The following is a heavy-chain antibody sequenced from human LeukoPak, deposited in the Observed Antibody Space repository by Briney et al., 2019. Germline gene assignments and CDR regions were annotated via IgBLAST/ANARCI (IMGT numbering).Heavy chain of an antibody. CDR2: ITSNGGTT. CDR3: ARSSYGYPDY. CDR1: GFTFSSYG. J-gene: IGHJ4*02. Sequence: TGGSLRLSCAASGFTFSSYGMHWVRQAPGKGLEYVSAITSNGGTTYYANPVKGRFTISRDNSKNTLYLQMGSLRAEDMAVYYCARSSYGYPDYWGQGTLVTVSS. D-gene: IGHD5-18*01. V-gene: IGHV3-64*01.